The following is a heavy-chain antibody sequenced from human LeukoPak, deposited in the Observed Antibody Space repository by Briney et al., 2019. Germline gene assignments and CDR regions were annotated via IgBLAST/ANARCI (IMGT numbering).Heavy chain of an antibody. Sequence: ASVKVSCKASGYTFTGYYMHWVRLAPGQGLEWMGWINPNSGGTNYAQKFQGRVTMTRDTSISTAYMELSRLRSDDTAVYYCARDGSYSSGSNFGYWGQGTLVTVSS. CDR3: ARDGSYSSGSNFGY. D-gene: IGHD6-19*01. J-gene: IGHJ4*02. CDR2: INPNSGGT. V-gene: IGHV1-2*02. CDR1: GYTFTGYY.